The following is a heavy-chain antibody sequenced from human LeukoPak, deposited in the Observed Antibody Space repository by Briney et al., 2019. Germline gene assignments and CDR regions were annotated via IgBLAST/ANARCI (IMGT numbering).Heavy chain of an antibody. CDR1: GGSISSSSYY. CDR3: ARDISAYLDY. CDR2: IYYSGST. Sequence: PSETLSLTCTVSGGSISSSSYYWGWIRQPPGKGLEWIGSIYYSGSTYYNPSLKSRVTISVDTSKNQFSLKLSSVTAADTAVYHCARDISAYLDYWGQGTLVTVSS. D-gene: IGHD2-2*01. V-gene: IGHV4-39*07. J-gene: IGHJ4*02.